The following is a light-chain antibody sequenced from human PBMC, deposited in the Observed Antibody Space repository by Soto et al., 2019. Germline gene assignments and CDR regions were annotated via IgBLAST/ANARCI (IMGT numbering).Light chain of an antibody. CDR3: QQYNTFSALP. J-gene: IGKJ4*01. V-gene: IGKV1-5*01. CDR2: DAS. CDR1: QSIGSW. Sequence: DIQMAQSPSILSASVGDRVTITCRASQSIGSWLAWYQHKPGKAPKLLIYDASSLESGVPSRFSGSGFGTEFTLTISNLQPDDFATFYCQQYNTFSALPFGGGTKLEIK.